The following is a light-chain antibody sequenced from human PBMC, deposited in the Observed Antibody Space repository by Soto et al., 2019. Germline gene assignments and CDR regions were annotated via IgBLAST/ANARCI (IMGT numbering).Light chain of an antibody. J-gene: IGKJ1*01. CDR2: GAS. CDR1: QSISSSY. CDR3: QQYGSSPPWT. V-gene: IGKV3-20*01. Sequence: EIVLTQSPGTLSLSPGERATLSCRASQSISSSYLAWYQQKPGQAPRLLIYGASSRATVIPDRFSGSGSGTDFTLTSSRLEPEDFAVYYCQQYGSSPPWTFGQGTKVEIK.